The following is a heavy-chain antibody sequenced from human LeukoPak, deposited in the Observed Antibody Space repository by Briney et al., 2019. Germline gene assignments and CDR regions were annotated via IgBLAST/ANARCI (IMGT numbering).Heavy chain of an antibody. CDR2: INWNGAII. CDR3: ARVGTPMVTIVAPYYMDV. V-gene: IGHV3-20*04. Sequence: GGSLRLSCAASGVTFDGYGMSWVRQVPGKGLEWVSGINWNGAIIAYADSVKGRFTISRDNAKNSLYLQMNSLRAEDTAVYYCARVGTPMVTIVAPYYMDVWGKGTTVTVSS. CDR1: GVTFDGYG. J-gene: IGHJ6*03. D-gene: IGHD5-18*01.